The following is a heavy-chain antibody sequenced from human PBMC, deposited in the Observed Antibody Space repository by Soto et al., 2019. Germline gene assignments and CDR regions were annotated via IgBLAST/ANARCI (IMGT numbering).Heavy chain of an antibody. CDR2: INHSGST. CDR3: ARAGYLKTYYYDSSGYYRSGYYYYGMDV. Sequence: PSETLSLTCAVYGGSFSGYYWNWIRQPPGKGLEWIGEINHSGSTNYNPSLKSRVTISVDTSKNQFSLKLSSVTAADTAVYYCARAGYLKTYYYDSSGYYRSGYYYYGMDVWGQGTTVTVSS. D-gene: IGHD3-22*01. CDR1: GGSFSGYY. J-gene: IGHJ6*02. V-gene: IGHV4-34*01.